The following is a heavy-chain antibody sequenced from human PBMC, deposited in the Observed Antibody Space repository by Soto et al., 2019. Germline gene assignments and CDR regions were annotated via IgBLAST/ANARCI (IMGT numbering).Heavy chain of an antibody. CDR2: IYYSGST. Sequence: PSETLSLTCTVSGGSISSGGYYWSWIRQHPGKGLEWIGYIYYSGSTYYNPSLKSRVTISVDTSKNQFSLKLSSVTAADTAVYYCARQYSGSYEGHYYYGMDVWGQGTTVTVSS. J-gene: IGHJ6*02. D-gene: IGHD1-26*01. V-gene: IGHV4-31*03. CDR3: ARQYSGSYEGHYYYGMDV. CDR1: GGSISSGGYY.